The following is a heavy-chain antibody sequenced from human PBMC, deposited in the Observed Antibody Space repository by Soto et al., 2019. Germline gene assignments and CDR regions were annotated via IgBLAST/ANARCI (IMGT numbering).Heavy chain of an antibody. J-gene: IGHJ4*02. V-gene: IGHV3-72*01. CDR2: IKNKANSYST. Sequence: EVHLVESGGGLVQPGGSLRLSCAASGFTFSEHYMDWVRQAPGKGLEWVGRIKNKANSYSTEYAASVKGRFTISRDDSENSLYLQMNSLKTEDTAVYYCARIRLVVATNRDRYFDYWGQGTLVTVSS. CDR1: GFTFSEHY. CDR3: ARIRLVVATNRDRYFDY. D-gene: IGHD2-15*01.